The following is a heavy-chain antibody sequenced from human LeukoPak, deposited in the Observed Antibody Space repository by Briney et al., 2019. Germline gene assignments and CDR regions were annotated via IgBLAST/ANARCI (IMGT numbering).Heavy chain of an antibody. CDR3: AKDNSDYFDY. V-gene: IGHV3-23*01. J-gene: IGHJ4*02. Sequence: GGSLRLSCVASGFTFSNFAMSWVRQAPGRGLEWVSSVSGSGGSIYYADSVKGRFTISRDNSKNTVYLHVSSLRAEDTALYFCAKDNSDYFDYWGQGTLITVSS. CDR2: VSGSGGSI. CDR1: GFTFSNFA. D-gene: IGHD4-23*01.